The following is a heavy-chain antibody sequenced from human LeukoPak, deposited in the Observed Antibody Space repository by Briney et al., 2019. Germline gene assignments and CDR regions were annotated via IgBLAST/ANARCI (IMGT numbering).Heavy chain of an antibody. J-gene: IGHJ4*02. D-gene: IGHD3-3*01. Sequence: PSETLSLTCAVSGGSISSGGYSWSWIRQPPGKGLEWIGYIYYSGSTYYNPSLKSRVTISVDTSKNQFSLKLSSVTAADTAVYYCARVGRGPDYDFWSGYRDYYFDYWGQGTLVTVSS. CDR2: IYYSGST. CDR3: ARVGRGPDYDFWSGYRDYYFDY. V-gene: IGHV4-31*11. CDR1: GGSISSGGYS.